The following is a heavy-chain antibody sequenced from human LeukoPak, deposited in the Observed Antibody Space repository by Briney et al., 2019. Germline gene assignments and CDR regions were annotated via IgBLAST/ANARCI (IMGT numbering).Heavy chain of an antibody. D-gene: IGHD2-15*01. Sequence: GGSLRLSCAASGFTFSSYAMSWVRQAPGKGLEWVSAISGSGGSTYYADSVKGRFTISRDNFKNTLYLQMNSLRAEDTAVYYCAKALDIVVVVAATGFDPWGQGTLVTVSS. V-gene: IGHV3-23*01. CDR2: ISGSGGST. CDR1: GFTFSSYA. J-gene: IGHJ5*02. CDR3: AKALDIVVVVAATGFDP.